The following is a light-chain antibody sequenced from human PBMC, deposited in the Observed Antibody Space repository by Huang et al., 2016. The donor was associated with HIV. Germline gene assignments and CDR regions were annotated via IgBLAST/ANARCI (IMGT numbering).Light chain of an antibody. CDR1: QSVSSSY. CDR2: GAS. CDR3: QQYGSSIT. Sequence: EIVLTQSPGTLSLSPGETATLSCRASQSVSSSYLAWYRQKPGQAPRLLIYGASSRATVIPDRFSGRGSGTDFTLTINRLEPEDFAVFYCQQYGSSITFGQGTRLEIK. J-gene: IGKJ5*01. V-gene: IGKV3-20*01.